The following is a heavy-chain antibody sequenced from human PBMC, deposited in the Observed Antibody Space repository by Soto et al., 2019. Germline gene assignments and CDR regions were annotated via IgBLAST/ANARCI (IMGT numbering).Heavy chain of an antibody. V-gene: IGHV1-18*01. CDR1: GYTFTSCG. CDR3: ARGGDVNYYHGMDV. CDR2: ISAYNGKT. D-gene: IGHD5-12*01. Sequence: QVQLVQCGGEVKKPGASVKLSCTASGYTFTSCGISWVRQAHGQGLEWMGWISAYNGKTNYAQNVQGRVTMTTDTSTRTAYMDLRSLRSVDTAVYYCARGGDVNYYHGMDVWGQGTTVTVSS. J-gene: IGHJ6*02.